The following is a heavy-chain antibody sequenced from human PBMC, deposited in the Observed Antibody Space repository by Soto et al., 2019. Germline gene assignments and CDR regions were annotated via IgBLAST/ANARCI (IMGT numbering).Heavy chain of an antibody. V-gene: IGHV1-18*04. CDR1: GYTFTSYG. J-gene: IGHJ4*02. CDR2: ISTYSGNT. CDR3: ARNLFGVIIMGDY. Sequence: ASVKVSCKASGYTFTSYGISWVRQAPGQGLEWMGWISTYSGNTDYAQKFQGRITMTTDTSTDTVYMELRSLRSDDTAVYFCARNLFGVIIMGDYWGQGTLVTVS. D-gene: IGHD3-3*01.